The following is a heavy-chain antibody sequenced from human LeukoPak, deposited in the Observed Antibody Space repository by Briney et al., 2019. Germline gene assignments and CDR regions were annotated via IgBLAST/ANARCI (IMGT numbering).Heavy chain of an antibody. J-gene: IGHJ3*02. Sequence: ASVKVSCKASGYTFTSYAMHWVRQAPGQRLGWMGWINAGNGNTKYSQKFQGRATITRDTSASTAYMELSSLRSEDTAVYYCARFDNYYDSSGYSTSDAFDIWGQGTMVTVSS. CDR1: GYTFTSYA. D-gene: IGHD3-22*01. CDR2: INAGNGNT. CDR3: ARFDNYYDSSGYSTSDAFDI. V-gene: IGHV1-3*01.